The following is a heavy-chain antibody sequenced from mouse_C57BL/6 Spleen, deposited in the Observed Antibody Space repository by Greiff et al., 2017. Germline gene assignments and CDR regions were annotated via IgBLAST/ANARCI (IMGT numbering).Heavy chain of an antibody. CDR1: GYTFTSYW. V-gene: IGHV1-55*01. J-gene: IGHJ4*01. CDR3: ARGHYGSSYEAMDY. Sequence: QVQLQQSGAELVKPGASVKMSCKASGYTFTSYWITWVKQRPGQGLEWIGDIYPGSGSTNYNEKFKSKATLTVDTSSSTAYMQLSSLTSEDSAVYYCARGHYGSSYEAMDYWGQGTSVTVSS. CDR2: IYPGSGST. D-gene: IGHD1-1*01.